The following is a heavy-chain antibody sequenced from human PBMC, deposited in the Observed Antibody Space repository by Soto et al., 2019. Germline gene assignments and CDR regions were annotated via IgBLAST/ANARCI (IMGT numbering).Heavy chain of an antibody. D-gene: IGHD6-13*01. CDR3: ARIAAAGLAAEYFQH. CDR1: GGSISSSNW. J-gene: IGHJ1*01. V-gene: IGHV4-4*02. CDR2: IYHSGST. Sequence: PSETLSLTCAVSGGSISSSNWWSWVRQPPGKGLEWIGEIYHSGSTNYSPSLKSRVTISVDKSKNQFSLKLSSVTAADTAVYYCARIAAAGLAAEYFQHWGQGTLVTVSS.